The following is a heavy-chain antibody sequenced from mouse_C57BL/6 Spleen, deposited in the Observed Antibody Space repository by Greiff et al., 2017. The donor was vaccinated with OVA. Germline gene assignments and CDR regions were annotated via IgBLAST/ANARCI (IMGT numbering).Heavy chain of an antibody. D-gene: IGHD2-4*01. CDR2: IDPSDSYT. J-gene: IGHJ4*01. CDR1: GYTFTSYW. Sequence: QVQLQQPGAELVMPGASVKLSCKASGYTFTSYWMHWVKQRPGQGLEWIGEIDPSDSYTNYNQKFKGKSTLTVDKSSSTAYMQLSSLTSEDSAVYYCARRGLRHAMDYWAQGTSVTVSS. CDR3: ARRGLRHAMDY. V-gene: IGHV1-69*01.